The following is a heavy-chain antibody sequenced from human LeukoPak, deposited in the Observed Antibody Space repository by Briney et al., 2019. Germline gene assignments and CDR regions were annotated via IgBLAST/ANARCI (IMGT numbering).Heavy chain of an antibody. CDR3: AKGPIAAAGINWFDP. Sequence: GRSLRLSCAASGFTFSIYAMHWVRQAPGKGLEWVSAISGGGGSTYYADSVKGRFTISRDNSKNTLYLQMNSLRAEDTAVYYCAKGPIAAAGINWFDPWGQGTLVTVSS. D-gene: IGHD6-13*01. CDR1: GFTFSIYA. J-gene: IGHJ5*02. CDR2: ISGGGGST. V-gene: IGHV3-23*01.